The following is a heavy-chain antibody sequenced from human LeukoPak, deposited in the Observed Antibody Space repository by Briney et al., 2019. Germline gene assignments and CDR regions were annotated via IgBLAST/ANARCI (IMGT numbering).Heavy chain of an antibody. CDR3: AADRRLLWFGEFPYGMDV. D-gene: IGHD3-10*01. Sequence: SVKVSCKASGFTFTSSAMQWVRQARGQRLEWIGWIVVGSGNTNYAQKFQERVTITRDMSTSTAYMELSSLRSEDTAVYYCAADRRLLWFGEFPYGMDVWGQGTTVTVSS. CDR1: GFTFTSSA. CDR2: IVVGSGNT. J-gene: IGHJ6*02. V-gene: IGHV1-58*02.